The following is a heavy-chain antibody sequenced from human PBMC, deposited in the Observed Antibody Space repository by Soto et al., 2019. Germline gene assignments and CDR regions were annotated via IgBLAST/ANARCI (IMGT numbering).Heavy chain of an antibody. CDR3: ARALYYYDSSGSLDY. CDR2: IWYDGSNK. J-gene: IGHJ4*02. CDR1: GFTFSSYG. V-gene: IGHV3-33*01. D-gene: IGHD3-22*01. Sequence: LRLSCAASGFTFSSYGMHWVRQAPGKGLEWVVVIWYDGSNKYYADSVKGRFTISRDNSKNTLYLQMNSLRAEDTAVYYCARALYYYDSSGSLDYWGQGTLVTVSS.